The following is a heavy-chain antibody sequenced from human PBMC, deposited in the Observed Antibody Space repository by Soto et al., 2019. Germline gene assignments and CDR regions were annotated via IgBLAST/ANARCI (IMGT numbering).Heavy chain of an antibody. Sequence: QLQLQESGPRLVKPSETLSLTCTVSGGSISSSSCYWGWIRQPPGKGLEWIASVYSTGSTYYNPSLKSRVTISADTSKNQFSLNLSFVTAADTALYYCATHGGDFFFWGQGTLVTVSS. CDR2: VYSTGST. CDR1: GGSISSSSCY. CDR3: ATHGGDFFF. J-gene: IGHJ4*02. V-gene: IGHV4-39*01. D-gene: IGHD4-17*01.